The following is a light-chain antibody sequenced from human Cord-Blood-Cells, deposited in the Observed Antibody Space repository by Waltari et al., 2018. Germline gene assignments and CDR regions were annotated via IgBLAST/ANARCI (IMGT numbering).Light chain of an antibody. V-gene: IGLV1-44*01. J-gene: IGLJ1*01. CDR2: SNK. CDR1: SSNLVGST. CDR3: AAWDDSLNGYV. Sequence: QSVLTQPPSASGTPAQRATISCSGRSSNLVGSTAHSYQQLPGTAPKLLIYSNKQRPSGVPDRFSGSKSGTSASLAISGLQSEDEADYYCAAWDDSLNGYVFGTGTKVTVL.